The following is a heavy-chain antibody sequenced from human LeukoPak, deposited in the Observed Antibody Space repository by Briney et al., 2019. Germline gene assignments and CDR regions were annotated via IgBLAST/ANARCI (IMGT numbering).Heavy chain of an antibody. CDR3: ARSYYDSSGPPGY. CDR1: GGSISSGNCF. J-gene: IGHJ4*02. D-gene: IGHD3-22*01. CDR2: IYYSGNI. Sequence: SETLSLTCTVSGGSISSGNCFWGWIRQPPGKGLEWIGNIYYSGNIHYNPSLKSRVTISVDTSKNQFSLNLSSVTAADTAVYYCARSYYDSSGPPGYWGQGTLVTVSS. V-gene: IGHV4-39*01.